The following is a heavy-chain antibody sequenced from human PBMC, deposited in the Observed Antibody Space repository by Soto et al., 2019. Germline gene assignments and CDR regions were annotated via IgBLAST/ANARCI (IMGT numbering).Heavy chain of an antibody. CDR3: ASVDIVVVPAAALDP. V-gene: IGHV1-18*01. J-gene: IGHJ5*02. Sequence: ASVKVSCKASGGTFNSYGISWVRQAPGQGLEWMGWISAYNGNTNYAQKLQGRVTMTTDTSTSTAYMELRSLRSDDTAVYYCASVDIVVVPAAALDPWRQGTLVTVSS. D-gene: IGHD2-2*01. CDR2: ISAYNGNT. CDR1: GGTFNSYG.